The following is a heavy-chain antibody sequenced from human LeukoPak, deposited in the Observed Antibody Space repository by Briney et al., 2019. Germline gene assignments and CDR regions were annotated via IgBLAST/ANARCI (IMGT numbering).Heavy chain of an antibody. V-gene: IGHV1-3*01. Sequence: ASVKVSCKASGYTFTSYAMHWVRQAPGQRLEWMGWINAGNGNTKYSRKFQGRVTITRDTSASTAYMELSSLRSEDTAVYYCASGSYAYYFDYWGQGTLVTVSS. J-gene: IGHJ4*02. CDR2: INAGNGNT. CDR1: GYTFTSYA. D-gene: IGHD4-17*01. CDR3: ASGSYAYYFDY.